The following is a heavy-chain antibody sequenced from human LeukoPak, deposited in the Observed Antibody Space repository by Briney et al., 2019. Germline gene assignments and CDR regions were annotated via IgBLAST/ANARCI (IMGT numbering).Heavy chain of an antibody. CDR2: IYYSGST. CDR3: ARNRFLEWLLYRRGGGYYFDY. J-gene: IGHJ4*02. Sequence: SETLSLTCTVSGGSISSSSYYWGWIRQPPGKGLEWIGSIYYSGSTYYNPSLKSRVTISVDTSKNQFSLKLSSVTAADTAVYYCARNRFLEWLLYRRGGGYYFDYWGQGTLVTVSS. D-gene: IGHD3-3*01. CDR1: GGSISSSSYY. V-gene: IGHV4-39*07.